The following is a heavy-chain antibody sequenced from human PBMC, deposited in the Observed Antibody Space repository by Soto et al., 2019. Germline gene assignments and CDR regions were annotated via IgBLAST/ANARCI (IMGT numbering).Heavy chain of an antibody. Sequence: TSETLSLTCSVLGGSLSSYYWSWIRQPPGKGLEWIGYVYYSGRTNYSPSLKSRVTISVDTSKNQFSLKLDSVTPADTAVYYCARVEGDGYSYNNWFDPWGRGTLVTVSS. CDR3: ARVEGDGYSYNNWFDP. V-gene: IGHV4-59*01. J-gene: IGHJ5*02. D-gene: IGHD5-18*01. CDR2: VYYSGRT. CDR1: GGSLSSYY.